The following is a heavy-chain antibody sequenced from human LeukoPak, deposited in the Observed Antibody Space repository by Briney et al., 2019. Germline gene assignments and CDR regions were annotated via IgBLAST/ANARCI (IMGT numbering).Heavy chain of an antibody. CDR1: GFTFRSYG. CDR3: AKDRSFDY. J-gene: IGHJ4*02. Sequence: GGSLRLSCAASGFTFRSYGMHWVRQAPGKGLEWVAVISFDENHKYYEDSVKGRFTISRDNSKSTLYLQMNSLRAEDTAVYYCAKDRSFDYWGQGTLVTVSS. CDR2: ISFDENHK. V-gene: IGHV3-30*18.